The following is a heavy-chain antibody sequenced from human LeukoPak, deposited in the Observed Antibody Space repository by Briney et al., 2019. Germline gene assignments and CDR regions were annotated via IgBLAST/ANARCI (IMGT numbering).Heavy chain of an antibody. V-gene: IGHV3-30*19. CDR2: IWYDGSNK. CDR1: GFTFSSYG. CDR3: ARDSSVVPAALVNWFDP. Sequence: PGRPLRLSCAASGFTFSSYGMHWVRQAPGKGLEWVAVIWYDGSNKYYADSVKGRFTISRDNSKNTLYLQMNSLRAEDTAVYYCARDSSVVPAALVNWFDPWGQGTLVTVSS. D-gene: IGHD2-2*01. J-gene: IGHJ5*02.